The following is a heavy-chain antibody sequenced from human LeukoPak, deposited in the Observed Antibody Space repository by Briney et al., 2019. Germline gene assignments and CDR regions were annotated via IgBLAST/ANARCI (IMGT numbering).Heavy chain of an antibody. V-gene: IGHV4-39*07. CDR3: ARALRIAAAVHYFDY. D-gene: IGHD6-13*01. CDR2: IYYSGST. J-gene: IGHJ4*02. CDR1: GGSISSSSYY. Sequence: SETLSLTCTVSGGSISSSSYYWGWIRQPPGKGLEWIGSIYYSGSTYYNPSLKSRVTISVDTSKNQFSLKLSSVTAADTVVYYCARALRIAAAVHYFDYWGQGTLVTVSS.